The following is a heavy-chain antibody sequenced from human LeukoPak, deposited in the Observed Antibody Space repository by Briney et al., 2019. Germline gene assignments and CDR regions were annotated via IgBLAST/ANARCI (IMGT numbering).Heavy chain of an antibody. J-gene: IGHJ2*01. Sequence: SETLSLTCTVSGGSISHYFWSWIRQPPGKALEWIGYIYYSGSTNYNPSLKSRVTVSVDASKNQFSLKLSSVTAADTAVYYCAKTVTGYWYFDLWGRGALVTVSS. CDR2: IYYSGST. V-gene: IGHV4-59*08. D-gene: IGHD6-19*01. CDR1: GGSISHYF. CDR3: AKTVTGYWYFDL.